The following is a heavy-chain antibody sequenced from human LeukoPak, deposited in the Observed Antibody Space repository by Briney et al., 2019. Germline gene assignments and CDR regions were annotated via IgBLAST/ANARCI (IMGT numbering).Heavy chain of an antibody. CDR3: ASFVDTAMVINDY. D-gene: IGHD5-18*01. V-gene: IGHV1-69*06. Sequence: GASVKVSCRASGYTFTSYGLTWVRQAPGQGLEWMGGIIPIFGTANYAQKFQGRVTITADKSTSTAYMELSSLRSEDTAVYYCASFVDTAMVINDYWGQGTLVTVSS. J-gene: IGHJ4*02. CDR2: IIPIFGTA. CDR1: GYTFTSYG.